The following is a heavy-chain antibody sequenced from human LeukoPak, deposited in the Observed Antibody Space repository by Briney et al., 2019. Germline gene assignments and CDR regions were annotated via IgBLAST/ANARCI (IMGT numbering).Heavy chain of an antibody. J-gene: IGHJ4*02. CDR2: INHSGST. CDR3: ARIAWGYGDYVDY. D-gene: IGHD4-17*01. V-gene: IGHV4-34*01. CDR1: GGSFSGYY. Sequence: SETLSLTCAVYGGSFSGYYWSWIRQPPGKGLEWIGEINHSGSTYYNPSLKSRVTISVDTSKNQFSLKLSSVTAADTAVYYCARIAWGYGDYVDYWGQGTLVTVSS.